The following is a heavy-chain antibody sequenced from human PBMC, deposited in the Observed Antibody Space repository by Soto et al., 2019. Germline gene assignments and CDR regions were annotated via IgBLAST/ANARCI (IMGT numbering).Heavy chain of an antibody. D-gene: IGHD3-16*01. CDR1: AYTRSDHP. CDR2: INCDNGGT. Sequence: EDSVKVSCDASAYTRSDHPIPWLRQAPGHGLEWTRRINCDNGGTFSAKKLQGRVTLTRDTSNSTGYMEPLSLTYDASAKYFCARAADEQRGFGGVEPGYSRWGKGTRVTVSS. CDR3: ARAADEQRGFGGVEPGYSR. J-gene: IGHJ4*02. V-gene: IGHV1-2*02.